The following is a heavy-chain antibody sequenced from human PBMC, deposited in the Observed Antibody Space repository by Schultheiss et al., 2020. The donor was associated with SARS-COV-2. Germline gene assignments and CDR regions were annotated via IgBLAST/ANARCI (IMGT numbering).Heavy chain of an antibody. D-gene: IGHD3-3*01. Sequence: SVKVSCKASGFTFTSSAVQWVRQGRGQRLEWIGWIVVGSGNTNYAQKFQGRVTITADESTSTAYMELSSLRSEDTAVYYCARDRYDFWSGYVSYWYFDLWGRGTLVTVSS. CDR1: GFTFTSSA. V-gene: IGHV1-58*01. J-gene: IGHJ2*01. CDR3: ARDRYDFWSGYVSYWYFDL. CDR2: IVVGSGNT.